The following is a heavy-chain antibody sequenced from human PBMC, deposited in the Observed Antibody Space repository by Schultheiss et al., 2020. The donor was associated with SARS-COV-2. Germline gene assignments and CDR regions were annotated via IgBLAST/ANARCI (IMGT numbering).Heavy chain of an antibody. CDR3: ARVSRYCSGGSCYPYYFDY. J-gene: IGHJ4*02. CDR1: GFTFTSSA. Sequence: SVKVSCKASGFTFTSSAVQWVRQARGQRLEWIGWIVVGSGNTNYAQKFQGWVTMTRDTSISTAYMELSRLRSDDTAVYYCARVSRYCSGGSCYPYYFDYWGQGTLVTVSS. V-gene: IGHV1-58*01. CDR2: IVVGSGNT. D-gene: IGHD2-15*01.